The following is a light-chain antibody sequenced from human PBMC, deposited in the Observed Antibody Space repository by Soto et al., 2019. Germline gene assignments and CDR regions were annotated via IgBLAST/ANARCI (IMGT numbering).Light chain of an antibody. J-gene: IGKJ1*01. CDR1: QTISSW. V-gene: IGKV1-5*03. Sequence: IQMTQSPSTLSGSVGDRVTITFRASQTISSWLAWYQQKPGKAPKLLIYKASTLKSGVPSRFSGSGSGTEFTRTISSLQPDDFATYYCQHYNSYSEAFGQVTKVDI. CDR2: KAS. CDR3: QHYNSYSEA.